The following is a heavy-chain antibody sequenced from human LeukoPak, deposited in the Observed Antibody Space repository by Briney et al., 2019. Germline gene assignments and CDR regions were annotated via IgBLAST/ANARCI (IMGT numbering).Heavy chain of an antibody. CDR1: GGTFSSYA. D-gene: IGHD3-3*01. CDR2: IIPIFGTA. Sequence: ASVKVSCKASGGTFSSYAISWVRQAPGQGLEWMGGIIPIFGTANYAQKFQGRVTITADESTSTAYMELSSLRSEDTAVYYCARGPYDFWSGYYGDSHYYMDVWGKGTTVTVSS. CDR3: ARGPYDFWSGYYGDSHYYMDV. J-gene: IGHJ6*03. V-gene: IGHV1-69*13.